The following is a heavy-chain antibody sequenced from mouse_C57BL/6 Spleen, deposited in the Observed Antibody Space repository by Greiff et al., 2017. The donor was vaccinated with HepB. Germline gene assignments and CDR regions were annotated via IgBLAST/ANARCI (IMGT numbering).Heavy chain of an antibody. D-gene: IGHD1-1*01. J-gene: IGHJ4*01. CDR2: INPNYGTT. V-gene: IGHV1-39*01. CDR1: GYSFTDYN. CDR3: ARERYYGSSYDAMDY. Sequence: EVQLQQSGPELVKPGASVKISCKASGYSFTDYNMNWVKQSNGKSLEWIGVINPNYGTTSYNQKFKGKARLTVDQSSSTAYMQLNSLTSEDSAVYYCARERYYGSSYDAMDYWGQGTSVTVSS.